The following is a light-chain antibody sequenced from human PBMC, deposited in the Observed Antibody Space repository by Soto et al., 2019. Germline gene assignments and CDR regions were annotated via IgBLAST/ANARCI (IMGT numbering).Light chain of an antibody. J-gene: IGKJ1*01. V-gene: IGKV3-11*01. Sequence: EIVLTQSPATLSLSPWERATLSCRASQSISSSLAWYQQKPGQAPRLLIYAAPNRATGIPARFSGSGSGTDFTLTISSLEPEDFAVYYCQLYGTSPKPFGQGTKVDIK. CDR3: QLYGTSPKP. CDR1: QSISSS. CDR2: AAP.